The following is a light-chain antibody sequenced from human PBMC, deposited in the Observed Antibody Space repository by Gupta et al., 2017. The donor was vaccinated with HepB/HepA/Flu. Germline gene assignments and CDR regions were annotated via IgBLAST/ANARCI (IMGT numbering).Light chain of an antibody. J-gene: IGKJ1*01. V-gene: IGKV4-1*01. CDR1: QSVLYSSNNKNY. CDR2: WAT. CDR3: QQYYSPQWT. Sequence: DIAMPQSPDSLTVSLGVSATINCKSSQSVLYSSNNKNYLGWYQQKAGQPPKLLISWATTRESGVPDRFSGSGSGTDFTLTISSLQAEDVAVYYCQQYYSPQWTFGQGTKVEIK.